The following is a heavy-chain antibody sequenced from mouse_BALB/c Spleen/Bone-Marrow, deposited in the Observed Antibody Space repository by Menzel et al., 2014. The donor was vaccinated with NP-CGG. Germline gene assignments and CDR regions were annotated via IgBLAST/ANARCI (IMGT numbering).Heavy chain of an antibody. CDR1: GYTFTSYY. D-gene: IGHD2-13*01. CDR2: INPSNGGT. V-gene: IGHV1S81*02. J-gene: IGHJ3*01. CDR3: TREGDSPFAY. Sequence: VKLQESGAELVKPGASVKLSCKASGYTFTSYYMYWVKQRPGQGLEWIGEINPSNGGTNFNEKFKSKATLTVDKSSSTAYMQLSSLTSEGSAVYCCTREGDSPFAYWGQGTLVTVSA.